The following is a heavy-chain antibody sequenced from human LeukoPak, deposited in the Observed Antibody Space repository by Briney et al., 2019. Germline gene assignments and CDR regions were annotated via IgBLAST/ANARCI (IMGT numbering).Heavy chain of an antibody. V-gene: IGHV1-69*04. D-gene: IGHD4-17*01. J-gene: IGHJ6*02. CDR2: IIPILGIA. Sequence: SVKVSCKASGYTFTSYAISWVRQAPGQGLEWMGRIIPILGIANYAQKFQGRVTITADKSTSTAYMELSSLRSEDTAVYYCATPRADDYGDYVNYYYGMDVWGQGTLVTVSS. CDR1: GYTFTSYA. CDR3: ATPRADDYGDYVNYYYGMDV.